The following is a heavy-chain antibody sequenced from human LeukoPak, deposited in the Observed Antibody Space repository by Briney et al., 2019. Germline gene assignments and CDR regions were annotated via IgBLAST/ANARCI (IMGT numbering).Heavy chain of an antibody. CDR2: INPSGGST. J-gene: IGHJ6*02. Sequence: ASVKVSCKASGYTFTSYYMHWVRQAPGQGLEWMGIINPSGGSTSYAQRFQGRVTMTRDTSTSTVYMELSSLRSEDTAVYYCARDCRQLPGSYYGMDVWGQGTTVTVSS. CDR1: GYTFTSYY. CDR3: ARDCRQLPGSYYGMDV. D-gene: IGHD2-2*01. V-gene: IGHV1-46*01.